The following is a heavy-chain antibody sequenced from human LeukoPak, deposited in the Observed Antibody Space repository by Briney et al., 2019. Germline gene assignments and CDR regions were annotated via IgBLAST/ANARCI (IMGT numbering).Heavy chain of an antibody. V-gene: IGHV3-30-3*01. J-gene: IGHJ4*02. D-gene: IGHD3-22*01. CDR1: GFTFSSYA. CDR2: ISYDGSNK. CDR3: AKGKVMYGSGYYTFDY. Sequence: PGGSLRLSCAASGFTFSSYAMHWVRQAPGKGLERVAVISYDGSNKYYADSVKGRFTISRDNSKNTLYLQMNSLRAEDTAVYYCAKGKVMYGSGYYTFDYWGQGTLVTVSS.